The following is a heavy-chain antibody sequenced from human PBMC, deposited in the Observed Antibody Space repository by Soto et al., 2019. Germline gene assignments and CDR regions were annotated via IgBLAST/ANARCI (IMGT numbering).Heavy chain of an antibody. Sequence: EVQLVESGGGLVQPGGSLRLSCAASGFTFSGYWMTWARQAPGKGLEWVAQIKDDGSEKFYVDSVKGRFTISRDNADNLVYLQMNSLRAGDTAVYFCARDGYCSGGRCYRRNDYWGPVTLVIVSS. CDR2: IKDDGSEK. D-gene: IGHD2-15*01. CDR1: GFTFSGYW. V-gene: IGHV3-7*01. CDR3: ARDGYCSGGRCYRRNDY. J-gene: IGHJ4*02.